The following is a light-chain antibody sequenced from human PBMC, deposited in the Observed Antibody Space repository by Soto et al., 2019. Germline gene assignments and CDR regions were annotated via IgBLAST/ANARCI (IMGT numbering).Light chain of an antibody. CDR1: RNIKTS. V-gene: IGKV1-12*01. CDR3: QQISSFPPT. J-gene: IGKJ4*01. Sequence: DIQMTQSPSSVSASVGGRVTITCRASRNIKTSLAWYQQRPGKGPELLIYDASTLQSGVPSRISGSGSATEFTLTISRLQPEDFATFYCQQISSFPPTFGGGTKVDIK. CDR2: DAS.